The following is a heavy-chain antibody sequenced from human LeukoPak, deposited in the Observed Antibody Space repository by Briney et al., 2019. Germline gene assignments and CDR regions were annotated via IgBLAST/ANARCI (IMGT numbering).Heavy chain of an antibody. V-gene: IGHV3-21*01. Sequence: PGGSLRLSCAASEFTFSIYSMNWVRQAPGKGLEWVSSISSSSSYIYYADSVKGRFTISRDNVKNSLYLQMNSLRAEDTAVYYCARRTYCGGDCYSVGAFDIWGQGTMVTVSS. CDR2: ISSSSSYI. D-gene: IGHD2-21*02. CDR3: ARRTYCGGDCYSVGAFDI. J-gene: IGHJ3*02. CDR1: EFTFSIYS.